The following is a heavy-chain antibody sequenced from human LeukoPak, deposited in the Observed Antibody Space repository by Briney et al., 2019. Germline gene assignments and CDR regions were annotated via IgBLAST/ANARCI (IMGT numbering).Heavy chain of an antibody. J-gene: IGHJ4*02. D-gene: IGHD1-26*01. CDR3: ARDVGGSYLA. Sequence: NPGGSLRLSCAASGFTFIYYGINWVRQAPGQGLEWVASIGATDTNIYYAPSLRGRFTISRDNTKNSVYLQMNSLRAEDTGIYYCARDVGGSYLAWGQGTLVTVSS. CDR2: IGATDTNI. CDR1: GFTFIYYG. V-gene: IGHV3-21*01.